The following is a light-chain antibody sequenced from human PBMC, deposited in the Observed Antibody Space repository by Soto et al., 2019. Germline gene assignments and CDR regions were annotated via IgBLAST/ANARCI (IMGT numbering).Light chain of an antibody. CDR3: QHRSNSTPRT. J-gene: IGKJ2*01. Sequence: EIVLTQSPATLSLSPWERATLSCRASQSVSTYLAWYQQKPGEAPRLLIYDASNRATGIPGRFSGSGSGTDFTLTISSLEPEDFAVYYCQHRSNSTPRTFGQGTKLEIK. CDR1: QSVSTY. V-gene: IGKV3-11*01. CDR2: DAS.